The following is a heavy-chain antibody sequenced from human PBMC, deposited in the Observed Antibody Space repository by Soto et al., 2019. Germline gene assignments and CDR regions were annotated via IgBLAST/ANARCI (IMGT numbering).Heavy chain of an antibody. Sequence: SETLSLTCTVSGGSISSSSYYWGWIRQPPGKGLEWIGSIYYSGSTYYNPSLKSRVTISVDTSKNQFSLKLSSVTAADTAVYYCASQLAVAGYYFDYWGRGTLVTVSS. CDR3: ASQLAVAGYYFDY. CDR2: IYYSGST. D-gene: IGHD6-19*01. J-gene: IGHJ4*02. CDR1: GGSISSSSYY. V-gene: IGHV4-39*01.